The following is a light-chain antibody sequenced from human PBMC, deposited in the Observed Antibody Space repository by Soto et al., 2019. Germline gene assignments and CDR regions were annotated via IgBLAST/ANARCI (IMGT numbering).Light chain of an antibody. CDR2: EVS. Sequence: QSVLTQPPSVSGSPGQSVTISCTGTSSDVGSYNRVSWYQQPPGTAPKLMIYEVSNRPSGGPDRFSGSKSGNTASLTISGLQAEDEADYYCSSYTSSSTSVIFVGGTKLTVL. CDR3: SSYTSSSTSVI. CDR1: SSDVGSYNR. J-gene: IGLJ2*01. V-gene: IGLV2-18*02.